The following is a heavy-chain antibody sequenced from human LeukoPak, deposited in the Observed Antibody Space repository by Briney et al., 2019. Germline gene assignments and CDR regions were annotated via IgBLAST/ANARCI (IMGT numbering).Heavy chain of an antibody. D-gene: IGHD3-22*01. Sequence: PSETLSLTCAVYGGSFSGYYWSWIRQPPGKGLEWIGEINHSGSTNYNPSLKSRVTISVDTSKNQFSLKLSSVTAADTAVYYCARLRYDSSGYYFGLDYWGQGTLVTVSS. CDR1: GGSFSGYY. CDR2: INHSGST. J-gene: IGHJ4*02. CDR3: ARLRYDSSGYYFGLDY. V-gene: IGHV4-34*01.